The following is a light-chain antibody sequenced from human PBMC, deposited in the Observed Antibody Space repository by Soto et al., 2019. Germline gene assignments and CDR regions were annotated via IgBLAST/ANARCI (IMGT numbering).Light chain of an antibody. CDR2: QIS. CDR3: MQSSHLRT. CDR1: ESLLHSDGNTY. V-gene: IGKV2-24*01. Sequence: IVLTQTPLTASVTPGQPASFSCGPSESLLHSDGNTYLSWLHQRPGQPPRLLIYQISKQLSGVPDRFSGSGAGTNFTLKISRVEVEDVGTFFCMQSSHLRTFGQGTKVDIK. J-gene: IGKJ1*01.